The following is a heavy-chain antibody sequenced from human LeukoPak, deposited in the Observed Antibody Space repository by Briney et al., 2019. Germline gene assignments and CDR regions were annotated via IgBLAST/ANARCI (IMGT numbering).Heavy chain of an antibody. Sequence: GASVKVSCKASGYTFTGYYMHWVRQAPGQGLEWMGWINPNSGGTNYAQKFQGRVTMTRDTSISTAYMELSRLRSDDTAVYYCARVMITFGGAIGPFDYWGQGTLVTVSS. CDR2: INPNSGGT. J-gene: IGHJ4*02. V-gene: IGHV1-2*02. CDR1: GYTFTGYY. CDR3: ARVMITFGGAIGPFDY. D-gene: IGHD3-16*02.